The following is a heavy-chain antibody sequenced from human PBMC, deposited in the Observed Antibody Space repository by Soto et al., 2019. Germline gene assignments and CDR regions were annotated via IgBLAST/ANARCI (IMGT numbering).Heavy chain of an antibody. CDR3: ARDGSTCSGGSCYDNWFDP. V-gene: IGHV1-69*13. CDR2: IIPIFGTA. Sequence: GASVKVSCKASGGTFSSYAISWVRQAPGQGLEWMGGIIPIFGTANYAQKFQGRVTITADESTSTAYMELSSLRSEDTAVYYCARDGSTCSGGSCYDNWFDPWGQGTLVVVSS. J-gene: IGHJ5*02. CDR1: GGTFSSYA. D-gene: IGHD2-15*01.